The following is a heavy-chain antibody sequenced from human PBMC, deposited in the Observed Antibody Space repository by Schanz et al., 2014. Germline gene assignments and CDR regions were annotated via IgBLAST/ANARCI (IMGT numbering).Heavy chain of an antibody. Sequence: EVQLLESGGGLVQPGGSLRLSCAASGFSFEKSAMSWVRQAPGKGLEWVSAISGSGGDTYYADSVKGRFTISRDNTKTTLYLQMNSRRAEDTAEYYCVKPCDSSWYRDVSGEGTTVAVSS. D-gene: IGHD2-21*02. CDR3: VKPCDSSWYRDV. V-gene: IGHV3-23*01. J-gene: IGHJ6*03. CDR1: GFSFEKSA. CDR2: ISGSGGDT.